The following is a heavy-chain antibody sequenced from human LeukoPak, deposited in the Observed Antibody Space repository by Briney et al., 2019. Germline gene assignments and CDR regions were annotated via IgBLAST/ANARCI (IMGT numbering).Heavy chain of an antibody. Sequence: GRSLRLSCAASGFTFDDYAMHWVRQAPGKGLEWVSGISWNSGSIGYADSVKGRFTISRDNAKNSLYLQMNSLRAEDMALYYCAKDERRELLLGRRAFDIWGQGTMVTVSS. D-gene: IGHD1-26*01. CDR1: GFTFDDYA. CDR3: AKDERRELLLGRRAFDI. V-gene: IGHV3-9*03. CDR2: ISWNSGSI. J-gene: IGHJ3*02.